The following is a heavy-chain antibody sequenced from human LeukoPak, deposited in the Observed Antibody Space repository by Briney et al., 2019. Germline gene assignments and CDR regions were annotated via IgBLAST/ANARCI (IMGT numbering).Heavy chain of an antibody. J-gene: IGHJ4*02. CDR1: GFSFSNHY. Sequence: GGSLRLSCTASGFSFSNHYMRWIRQAPGKGLEWVANINEDGSNKWHLGSVKGRFTISRDNARNSLYLQMNSLRVEDTTVYYCTRVIVAVPGYFDYFDFWGQGVLVTVSS. D-gene: IGHD6-19*01. CDR3: TRVIVAVPGYFDYFDF. V-gene: IGHV3-7*01. CDR2: INEDGSNK.